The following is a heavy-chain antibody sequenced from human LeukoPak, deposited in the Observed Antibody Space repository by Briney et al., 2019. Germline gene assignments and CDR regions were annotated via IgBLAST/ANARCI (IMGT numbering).Heavy chain of an antibody. Sequence: GGSLRLSCAASGFTFSSYAMSWVRQAPGKGLEWVSAISGSGGGTYYADSVKGRFTISRDNCKNTLYLQMNSLRAEDTAVYYCAKLSSSGWYPYYYYGMDVWGQGTTVTVSS. V-gene: IGHV3-23*01. CDR1: GFTFSSYA. D-gene: IGHD6-19*01. J-gene: IGHJ6*02. CDR2: ISGSGGGT. CDR3: AKLSSSGWYPYYYYGMDV.